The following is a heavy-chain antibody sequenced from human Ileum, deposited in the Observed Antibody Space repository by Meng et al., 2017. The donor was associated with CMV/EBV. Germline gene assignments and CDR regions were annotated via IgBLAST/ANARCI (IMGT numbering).Heavy chain of an antibody. CDR3: TTGSAYSPPGQFHQ. J-gene: IGHJ4*02. Sequence: QVQLQESGPGLVKPSGTLPLTCAVSGASISSSNWWIWVRQPPGKGLEWIGEVYRGGNAMYNPSLQSRLTISVDDSTNQVSLRLRSVTAADTAMYYCTTGSAYSPPGQFHQWGQGTLVTVSS. CDR1: GASISSSNW. D-gene: IGHD3-22*01. V-gene: IGHV4-4*02. CDR2: VYRGGNA.